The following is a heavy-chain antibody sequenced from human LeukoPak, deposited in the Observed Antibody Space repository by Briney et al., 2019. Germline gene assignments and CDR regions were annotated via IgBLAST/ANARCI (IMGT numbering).Heavy chain of an antibody. CDR2: ISGSGGST. CDR1: GFTFSSYV. J-gene: IGHJ5*02. V-gene: IGHV3-23*01. CDR3: AKDQVVVVPAAIPNWFDP. Sequence: GGSLRLSCAASGFTFSSYVMSWVRQAPGKGLEWVSAISGSGGSTYYADSVKGRFTISRDNSKNTLYLQMNSLRAEDTAVYYCAKDQVVVVPAAIPNWFDPWGQGTLVTVSS. D-gene: IGHD2-2*02.